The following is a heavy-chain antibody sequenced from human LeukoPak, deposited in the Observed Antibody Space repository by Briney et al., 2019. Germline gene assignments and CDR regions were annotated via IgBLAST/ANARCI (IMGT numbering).Heavy chain of an antibody. D-gene: IGHD5-12*01. Sequence: KPSETLSLTCTVSGGSISNYYWSWIRQPPGKGLEWIGYIYYSGSTYYNPSLKSRVTISVDTSKNQFSLKLSSVTAADTAVYYCARDLGSSHYYYGMDVWGQGTTVTVSS. J-gene: IGHJ6*02. CDR2: IYYSGST. CDR1: GGSISNYY. V-gene: IGHV4-59*12. CDR3: ARDLGSSHYYYGMDV.